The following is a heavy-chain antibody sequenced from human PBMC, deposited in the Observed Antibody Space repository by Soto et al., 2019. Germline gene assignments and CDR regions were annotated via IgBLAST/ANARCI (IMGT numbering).Heavy chain of an antibody. V-gene: IGHV3-23*01. CDR2: ISGSGDTT. Sequence: PGGSLRLSCAASGFTFSRYAMSWVRQAPGKGLEWVSVISGSGDTTLYADSVKGRFTISRDTSKNTLYLQMNSLRVEDTAVYYCARGDGDYNDGNGYLARHWGQGTLVTVS. D-gene: IGHD5-18*01. CDR3: ARGDGDYNDGNGYLARH. CDR1: GFTFSRYA. J-gene: IGHJ4*02.